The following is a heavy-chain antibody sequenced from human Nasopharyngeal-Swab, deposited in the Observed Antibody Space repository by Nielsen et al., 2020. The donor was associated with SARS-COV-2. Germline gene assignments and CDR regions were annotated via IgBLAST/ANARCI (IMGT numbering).Heavy chain of an antibody. CDR2: MNPNSGNT. D-gene: IGHD1-1*01. Sequence: ASVKVSCKASGYTFTSYDINWVRQATGQGLEWMGWMNPNSGNTGYAQKFQGRVTMTRNTSISTAYMELSCLRSEDTAVYYCARAGRLEITGWFDPWGQGTLVTVSS. J-gene: IGHJ5*02. CDR1: GYTFTSYD. V-gene: IGHV1-8*01. CDR3: ARAGRLEITGWFDP.